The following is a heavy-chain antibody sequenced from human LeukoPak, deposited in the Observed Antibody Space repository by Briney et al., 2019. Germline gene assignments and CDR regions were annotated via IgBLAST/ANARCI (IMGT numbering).Heavy chain of an antibody. CDR1: GFTFSSYS. CDR3: ARGIVGATNGLAFDY. D-gene: IGHD1-26*01. CDR2: ISSSGSTI. Sequence: GGSLRLSCAASGFTFSSYSMNWVRQAPGKGLEWVSSISSSGSTIYYADSVKGRFTISRDNAKNSLYLQMNSLRAEDTAVYYCARGIVGATNGLAFDYWGQGTLVTVSS. V-gene: IGHV3-21*04. J-gene: IGHJ4*02.